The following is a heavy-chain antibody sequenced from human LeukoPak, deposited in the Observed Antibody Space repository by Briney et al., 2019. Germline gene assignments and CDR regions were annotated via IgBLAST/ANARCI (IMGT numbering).Heavy chain of an antibody. Sequence: SETLSLTCTVSGGSISSSSYYWGWIRQPPGKGLEWIGSIYYSGSTYYNPSLKSRVTISVDTSKNQFSLNLSSVTAADTAVYYCARGRGVPAAFDYWGQGTLVTVSS. V-gene: IGHV4-39*07. J-gene: IGHJ4*02. CDR3: ARGRGVPAAFDY. CDR2: IYYSGST. D-gene: IGHD2-2*01. CDR1: GGSISSSSYY.